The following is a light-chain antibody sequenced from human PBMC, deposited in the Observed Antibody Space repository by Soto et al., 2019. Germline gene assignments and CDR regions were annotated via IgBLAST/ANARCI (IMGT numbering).Light chain of an antibody. J-gene: IGKJ2*01. CDR1: QTISSW. CDR2: KAS. CDR3: QQANSFPYT. V-gene: IGKV1-5*03. Sequence: DIQMTQSPSTLSGSVGDRVTITCRASQTISSWLAWYQQKPGKAPKLLIYKASTLKSGVPSRFSGSGSGTVFTLSINSLQPEDFATYFCQQANSFPYTFGQGTKLEIK.